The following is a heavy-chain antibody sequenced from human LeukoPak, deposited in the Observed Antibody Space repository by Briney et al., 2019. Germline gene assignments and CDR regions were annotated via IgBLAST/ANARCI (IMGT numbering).Heavy chain of an antibody. CDR2: INHSGST. CDR1: GGSFSGYY. CDR3: ARSRATLDY. Sequence: PSETLSLTCAVYGGSFSGYYWSWIRQPPGKGLEWIGEINHSGSTNYIPSLKSRVTISVDTSKNQFSLKLSSVTAADTAVYYCARSRATLDYWGQGTLVTVSS. D-gene: IGHD1-26*01. V-gene: IGHV4-34*01. J-gene: IGHJ4*02.